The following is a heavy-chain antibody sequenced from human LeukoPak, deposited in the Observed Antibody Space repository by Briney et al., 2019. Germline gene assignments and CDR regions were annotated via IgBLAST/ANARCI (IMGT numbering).Heavy chain of an antibody. CDR3: ARGAASGWYFDY. CDR2: ISIRSSTI. CDR1: GFTFSNYW. V-gene: IGHV3-48*01. Sequence: GGSLRLSCAASGFTFSNYWMSWVRQAPGKGLEWVSYISIRSSTIYYADSVKGRFTISRDNAKNSLYVQMNSLRAEDTAVYYCARGAASGWYFDYWGQGTLVTVSS. J-gene: IGHJ4*02. D-gene: IGHD6-19*01.